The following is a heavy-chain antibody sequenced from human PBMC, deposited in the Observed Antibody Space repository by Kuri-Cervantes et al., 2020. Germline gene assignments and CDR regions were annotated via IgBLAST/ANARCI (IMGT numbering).Heavy chain of an antibody. J-gene: IGHJ6*03. CDR1: GGSINSYY. D-gene: IGHD2-2*01. V-gene: IGHV4-4*07. CDR3: ARENIVIVPAAPDKTDYYYYNMDV. Sequence: ESLEISCTVSGGSINSYYWSWIRQPAGKGLEWIGRVYTSGSTNYNPSLKSRVTISVDKSKNQFSLKLTSVTAADTAVYYCARENIVIVPAAPDKTDYYYYNMDVWGKGTTVTVSS. CDR2: VYTSGST.